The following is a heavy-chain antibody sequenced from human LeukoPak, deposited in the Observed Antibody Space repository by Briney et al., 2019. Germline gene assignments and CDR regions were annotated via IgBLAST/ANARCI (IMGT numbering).Heavy chain of an antibody. CDR3: VRKYYYYYGMDV. CDR2: INHSGST. J-gene: IGHJ6*04. CDR1: GGSFSGYY. Sequence: SETLSLTCAVYGGSFSGYYWSWIRQPPGKGLEWIGEINHSGSTNYNPSLKSRVTISVDTSKNQFSLKLSSVTAADTAVYYCVRKYYYYYGMDVWGKGTTVTVSS. V-gene: IGHV4-34*01.